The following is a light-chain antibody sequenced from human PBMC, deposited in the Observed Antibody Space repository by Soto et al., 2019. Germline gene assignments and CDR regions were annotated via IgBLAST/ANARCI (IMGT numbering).Light chain of an antibody. CDR2: AAS. Sequence: DIQMTQSPSSLSASVGDRVTITCRASQSISTYLHWYQQKPGKAPNLLIYAASTLQSGVPSRFSGSGSGTDFTLTISSLQPEDFPTYFCQHGYSTPLTFGGGTKVDIK. V-gene: IGKV1-39*01. J-gene: IGKJ4*01. CDR3: QHGYSTPLT. CDR1: QSISTY.